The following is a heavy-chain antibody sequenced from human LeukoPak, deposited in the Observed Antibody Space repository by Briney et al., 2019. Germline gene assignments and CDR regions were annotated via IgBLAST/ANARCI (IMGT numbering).Heavy chain of an antibody. J-gene: IGHJ4*02. Sequence: GGSLRLSCAAPGFTFSSYAMSWVRQAPGKGLEWVSAISGSGGSTYYADSVKGRFTISRDNSKNTLYLQMNSLRAEDTAVYYCAKFGGTAGIVVVPAAPFDYWGQGTLVTVSS. CDR1: GFTFSSYA. CDR2: ISGSGGST. CDR3: AKFGGTAGIVVVPAAPFDY. D-gene: IGHD2-2*01. V-gene: IGHV3-23*01.